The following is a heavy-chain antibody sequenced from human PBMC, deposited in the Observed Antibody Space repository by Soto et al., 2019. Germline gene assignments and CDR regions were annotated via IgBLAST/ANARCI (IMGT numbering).Heavy chain of an antibody. V-gene: IGHV4-30-4*01. Sequence: SETLSLTCTVSGGSISSADYYWSWIRQPPGKGLEWIGYIYYSGSTYYNPSLKSRVTISVDTSKNQFSLKLSSVTAADTAVYYCARQRFPYGMDVWGQGTTVTVSS. CDR1: GGSISSADYY. D-gene: IGHD3-3*01. CDR3: ARQRFPYGMDV. J-gene: IGHJ6*02. CDR2: IYYSGST.